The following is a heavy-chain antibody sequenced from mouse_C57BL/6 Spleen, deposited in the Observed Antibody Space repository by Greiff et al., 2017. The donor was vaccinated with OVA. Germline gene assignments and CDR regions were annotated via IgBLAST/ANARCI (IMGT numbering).Heavy chain of an antibody. CDR2: IYPGDGDT. CDR3: AGSTMVTTGHFDY. V-gene: IGHV1-82*01. J-gene: IGHJ2*01. CDR1: GYAFSSSW. D-gene: IGHD2-2*01. Sequence: VQLQQSGPELVKPGASVKISCKASGYAFSSSWMNWVKQRPGKGLEWIGRIYPGDGDTNYNGKFKGKATLTADKSSSTAYLQLSSLTSEDSAVYFCAGSTMVTTGHFDYWGQGTTLTVSS.